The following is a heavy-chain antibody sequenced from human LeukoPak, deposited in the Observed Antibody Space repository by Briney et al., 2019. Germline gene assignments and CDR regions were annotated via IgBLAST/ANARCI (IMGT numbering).Heavy chain of an antibody. CDR3: ARDAGMTTVTYYYYYYGMDV. D-gene: IGHD4-11*01. V-gene: IGHV1-2*02. Sequence: ASVKVSCKASGYTFTGYYMHWVRQAPGQGLEWMGWINPNSGGTNYAQKFQGRVTMTRDTSISTAYMELSRLGSDDTAVYYCARDAGMTTVTYYYYYYGMDVWGQGTTVTVSS. CDR1: GYTFTGYY. CDR2: INPNSGGT. J-gene: IGHJ6*02.